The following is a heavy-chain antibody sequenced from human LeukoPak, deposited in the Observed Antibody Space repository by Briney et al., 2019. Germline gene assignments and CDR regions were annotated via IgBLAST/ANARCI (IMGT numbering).Heavy chain of an antibody. CDR3: ARDHGGSYCGPFAFDI. D-gene: IGHD1-26*01. J-gene: IGHJ3*02. CDR1: GFTFSSYE. Sequence: PGGSLRLSCAASGFTFSSYEMNWVRQAPGKGLVWVSYISSSGSTIYYADSVKGRFTISRDNAKNSLYLQMNSPRAEDTAGYYCARDHGGSYCGPFAFDIWGQGTMGTVSS. CDR2: ISSSGSTI. V-gene: IGHV3-48*03.